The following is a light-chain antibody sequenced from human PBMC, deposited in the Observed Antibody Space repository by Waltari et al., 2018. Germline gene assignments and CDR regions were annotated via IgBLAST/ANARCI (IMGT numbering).Light chain of an antibody. CDR2: DAS. J-gene: IGKJ1*01. Sequence: DIQMTQSPSSVSASVVDRVTLTCRASQGIASRLAWYQQKPGKAPKLLIYDASSLHNGVPSRFIGSGSGTDFTLTIRGLQPEDFATYYCQQVNSFPRTFGQGTTVDVK. CDR1: QGIASR. V-gene: IGKV1-12*01. CDR3: QQVNSFPRT.